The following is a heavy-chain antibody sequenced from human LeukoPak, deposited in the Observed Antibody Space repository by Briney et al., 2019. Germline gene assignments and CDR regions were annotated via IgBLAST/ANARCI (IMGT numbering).Heavy chain of an antibody. J-gene: IGHJ5*02. CDR2: ISYDGTNK. D-gene: IGHD5-24*01. Sequence: PGRSLRLSCAASGFTFSNHALHWVRQAPGKGLEWVALISYDGTNKYYADSVKGRFTISRDNFKNMVYLQMNTLTPEDTAVYYCARDRGSLQYGWLDPWGQGTLVTVSS. V-gene: IGHV3-30*01. CDR1: GFTFSNHA. CDR3: ARDRGSLQYGWLDP.